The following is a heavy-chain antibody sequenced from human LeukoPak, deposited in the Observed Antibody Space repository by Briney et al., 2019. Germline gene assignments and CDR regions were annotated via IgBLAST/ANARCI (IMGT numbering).Heavy chain of an antibody. Sequence: PSETLSLTCTVSGGSISSYYWSWIRQPPGKGREWIGYIYYSGSTNYNPSLKSRVTISVDTSKNQFSLKLSSVTAADTAVYYCARDRDYGDYQYAFDIWGQGTMVTVSS. CDR1: GGSISSYY. V-gene: IGHV4-59*01. J-gene: IGHJ3*02. CDR3: ARDRDYGDYQYAFDI. D-gene: IGHD4-17*01. CDR2: IYYSGST.